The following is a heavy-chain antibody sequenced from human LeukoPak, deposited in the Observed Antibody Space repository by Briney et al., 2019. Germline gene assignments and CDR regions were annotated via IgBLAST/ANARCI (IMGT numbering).Heavy chain of an antibody. CDR2: ISRSSNCI. CDR3: AGGENNYGYYYFDY. Sequence: GGSLRLSCAASGFTFSSYSMNWVRQAPGKGLEWVSSISRSSNCIYYADSVKGRFTISRDNAKNSLYLQINSLRAEDTSVYYCAGGENNYGYYYFDYWGQGTLVTVSS. J-gene: IGHJ4*02. CDR1: GFTFSSYS. V-gene: IGHV3-21*01. D-gene: IGHD5-24*01.